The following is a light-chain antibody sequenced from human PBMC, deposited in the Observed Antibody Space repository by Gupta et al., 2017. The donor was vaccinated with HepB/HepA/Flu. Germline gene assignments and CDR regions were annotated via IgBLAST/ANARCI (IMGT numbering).Light chain of an antibody. CDR2: EVS. J-gene: IGLJ1*01. Sequence: QSALTQPASVSGSPGQSITISCTGTSSDVGSYSLVSWYQQHPGKAPKLMIYEVSKRPSGVSNRFSGSKSGNTASLTISGLQAEDEADYYCCSYASGNTYVFGTGTKVTAL. CDR3: CSYASGNTYV. CDR1: SSDVGSYSL. V-gene: IGLV2-23*02.